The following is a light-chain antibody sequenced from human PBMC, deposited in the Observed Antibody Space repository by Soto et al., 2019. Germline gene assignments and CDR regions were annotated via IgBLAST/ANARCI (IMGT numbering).Light chain of an antibody. J-gene: IGKJ1*01. CDR3: QQYDSSWT. CDR1: QSVPSNF. Sequence: DIVLTQSTGTLSLSPGERATLSCRASQSVPSNFLAWYQQKPGQAPILVIYGVSRRATGIPDRFSGSVSGTDFTLTISRLEPEDFAVYYCQQYDSSWTFGQGTKVEIK. V-gene: IGKV3-20*01. CDR2: GVS.